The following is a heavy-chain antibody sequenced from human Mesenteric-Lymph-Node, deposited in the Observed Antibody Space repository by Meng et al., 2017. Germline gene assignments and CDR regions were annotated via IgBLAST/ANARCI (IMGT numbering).Heavy chain of an antibody. CDR3: VREGVHPTGHSNYNWFDS. CDR1: GLPFTSDP. J-gene: IGHJ5*01. D-gene: IGHD1-1*01. CDR2: ISSGGSFV. Sequence: EVHWVASGGTLFRPGGSLSFPCFDSGLPFTSDPLSWVRQAPGKGLEWVSSISSGGSFVYYADSVRGRFTVSRDNAKKSLFLRMSNLTGEDTAVYYCVREGVHPTGHSNYNWFDSWGQGTLVTVSS. V-gene: IGHV3-21*03.